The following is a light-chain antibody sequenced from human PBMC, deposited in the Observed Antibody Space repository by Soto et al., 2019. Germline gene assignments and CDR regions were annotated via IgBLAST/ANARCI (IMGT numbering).Light chain of an antibody. V-gene: IGKV1-27*01. CDR1: QDIDNY. CDR2: HAS. CDR3: QNYYKAAFT. Sequence: DIQMTQFPSSLSASVGDRVTITCRASQDIDNYVAWYQQRPGKVPKLLIYHASTLQPGVPSRFSGSGSGTDCTLTISSLQPEGVATYYCQNYYKAAFTFGPGTRVDIK. J-gene: IGKJ3*01.